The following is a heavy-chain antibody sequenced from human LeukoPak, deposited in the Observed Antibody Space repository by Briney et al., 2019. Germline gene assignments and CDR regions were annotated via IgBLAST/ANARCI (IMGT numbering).Heavy chain of an antibody. CDR3: AASTEVARTTMIVVVTAFDY. J-gene: IGHJ4*02. CDR2: ITAYNGNT. D-gene: IGHD3-22*01. Sequence: ASVKVSCKASGYTFTSYGINWVRQAPGQGLEWMGWITAYNGNTNYAQKFQGRVTITADKSTSTAYMELSSLRSEDTAVYYCAASTEVARTTMIVVVTAFDYWGQGTLVTVSS. CDR1: GYTFTSYG. V-gene: IGHV1-18*01.